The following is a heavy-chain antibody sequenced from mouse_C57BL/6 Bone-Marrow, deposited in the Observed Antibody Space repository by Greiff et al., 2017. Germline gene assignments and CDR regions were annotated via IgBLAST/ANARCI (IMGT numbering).Heavy chain of an antibody. CDR1: GYTFTSYW. CDR3: AREGNRLRRYFDV. CDR2: INPSNGGT. Sequence: VQLQQPGTELVKPGASVKLSCKASGYTFTSYWMHWVKQRPGQGLEWIGNINPSNGGTNYNEKFKSKATLTVDKSSSTAYMQLSSLTSEDSAVYYCAREGNRLRRYFDVWGTGTTVTVSS. V-gene: IGHV1-53*01. D-gene: IGHD1-2*01. J-gene: IGHJ1*03.